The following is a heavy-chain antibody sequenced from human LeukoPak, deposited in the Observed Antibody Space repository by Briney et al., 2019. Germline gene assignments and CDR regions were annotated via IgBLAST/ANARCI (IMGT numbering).Heavy chain of an antibody. CDR3: ARGVRGAIDY. Sequence: SQTLSLTCAVSGGSISSGGYSWSWIRQPPGKGLEWIGYIYHSGSTYYNPSLKSRVTISVDRSKNQFSLKLGSVTAADTAVYYCARGVRGAIDYWGQGTLVTVSS. J-gene: IGHJ4*02. V-gene: IGHV4-30-2*01. CDR2: IYHSGST. D-gene: IGHD3-10*01. CDR1: GGSISSGGYS.